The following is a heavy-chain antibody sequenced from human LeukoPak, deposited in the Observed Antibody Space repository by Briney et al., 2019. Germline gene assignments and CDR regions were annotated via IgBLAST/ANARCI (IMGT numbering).Heavy chain of an antibody. Sequence: PGRSLILSCAASGFTFSTYAMHWVRQAPGRGLEWVAVISYDGSNKNYADSVKGRFTISRDNSKNMLYLQMNSLRAEDTAVYYCARYYYYGSGSFDYWGQGTLVTVSS. D-gene: IGHD3-10*01. J-gene: IGHJ4*02. CDR3: ARYYYYGSGSFDY. CDR2: ISYDGSNK. V-gene: IGHV3-30-3*01. CDR1: GFTFSTYA.